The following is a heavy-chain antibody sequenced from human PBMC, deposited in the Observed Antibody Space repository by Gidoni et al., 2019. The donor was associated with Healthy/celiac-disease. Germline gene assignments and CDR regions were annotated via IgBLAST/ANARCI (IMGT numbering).Heavy chain of an antibody. D-gene: IGHD6-13*01. Sequence: EVQLVESGGGLVKPGGSLRLSCAASGFTFSSYSMNWVRQAPGKGLEWVSSISSSSSYIYYADSVKGRFTISRDNAKNSLYLQMNSLRAEDTAVYYCARDSAGIADNWFDPWGQGTLVTVSS. J-gene: IGHJ5*02. CDR2: ISSSSSYI. CDR3: ARDSAGIADNWFDP. V-gene: IGHV3-21*01. CDR1: GFTFSSYS.